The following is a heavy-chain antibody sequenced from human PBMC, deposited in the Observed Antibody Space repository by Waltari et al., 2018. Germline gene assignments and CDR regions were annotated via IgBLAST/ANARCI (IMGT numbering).Heavy chain of an antibody. V-gene: IGHV3-48*03. Sequence: EVQLVESGGGLVQPGGYLRLSCAASGFTFSNYEMNWVRQAPGKGVDWVSHISNRGNTINYAGSVKGRFTMSRDNAKNSLYLDMNSLRAEDTAVYYCARGSYTGYEVDYWGQGTLVTVSS. CDR2: ISNRGNTI. J-gene: IGHJ4*02. CDR1: GFTFSNYE. D-gene: IGHD5-12*01. CDR3: ARGSYTGYEVDY.